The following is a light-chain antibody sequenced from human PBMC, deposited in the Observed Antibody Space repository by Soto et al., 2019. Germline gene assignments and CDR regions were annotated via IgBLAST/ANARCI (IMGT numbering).Light chain of an antibody. Sequence: EIVLTQSPGTLSLSPGERATLSCRASQSISSTFLAWYQHKPGQAPRVLIYGASRRATGIPDRFSGSGSGKGLTLTISRLEPEDFALYYCQQYFSSWTFGQGTKVEMK. CDR1: QSISSTF. J-gene: IGKJ1*01. V-gene: IGKV3-20*01. CDR2: GAS. CDR3: QQYFSSWT.